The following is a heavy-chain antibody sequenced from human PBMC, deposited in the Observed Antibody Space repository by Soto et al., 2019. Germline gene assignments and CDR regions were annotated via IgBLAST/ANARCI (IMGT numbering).Heavy chain of an antibody. CDR3: ATGRYSSGGLDV. Sequence: QVQLVQSGAEVTRPGASVKVSCKASGYIFTNYGISCVRQAPGLGLEWMGWISGYNGNTNYAQKIQGRVTMTTDTSTTTAVMELWSLLSDDSAVFYCATGRYSSGGLDVWGQGTTVTVSS. V-gene: IGHV1-18*01. CDR1: GYIFTNYG. CDR2: ISGYNGNT. J-gene: IGHJ6*02. D-gene: IGHD3-9*01.